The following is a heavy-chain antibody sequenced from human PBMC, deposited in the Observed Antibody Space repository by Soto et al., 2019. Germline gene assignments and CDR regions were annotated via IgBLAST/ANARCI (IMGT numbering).Heavy chain of an antibody. CDR3: ARGIVLAGNGGDRFDP. CDR2: IWYDGSNK. V-gene: IGHV3-33*01. J-gene: IGHJ5*02. D-gene: IGHD2-21*01. CDR1: GFSFSNYG. Sequence: QVHLVESGGGVVQPGGSLRLSCTASGFSFSNYGMHWVRQAPGKGLEWVAVIWYDGSNKYYADSVKDRFTISRDNSKSTLYLQMYSLRVEDTAVYYYARGIVLAGNGGDRFDPWGQGTLVTVSS.